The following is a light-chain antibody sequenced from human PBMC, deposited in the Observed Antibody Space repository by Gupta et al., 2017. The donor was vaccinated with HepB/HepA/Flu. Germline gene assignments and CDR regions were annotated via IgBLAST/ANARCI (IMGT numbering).Light chain of an antibody. CDR1: QSLLHSVGYNY. J-gene: IGKJ5*01. CDR2: FGS. CDR3: MQPHQTPPLT. V-gene: IGKV2-28*01. Sequence: IVMTQSPRSLPVIPGAPASITCRSSQSLLHSVGYNYLDWFLQKPGQSPQLLIYFGSKRASGVPDRFRVSGLGTDFTLKISRGEAEDVGVYDYMQPHQTPPLTFGEGTQVEIK.